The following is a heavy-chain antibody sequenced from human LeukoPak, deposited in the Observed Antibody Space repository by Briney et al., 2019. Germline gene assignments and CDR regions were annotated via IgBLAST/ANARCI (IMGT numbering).Heavy chain of an antibody. CDR1: GYTFTSYY. CDR2: INPSGGST. Sequence: ASVKVSCKASGYTFTSYYMHWVRQAPGQGLEWRGIINPSGGSTSYAQKFQGRVTMTRDTSTSTVYMELSSLRSEDTAVYYCARDGALERFYYDSSGYYYGYWGQGTLVTVSS. D-gene: IGHD3-22*01. V-gene: IGHV1-46*01. CDR3: ARDGALERFYYDSSGYYYGY. J-gene: IGHJ4*02.